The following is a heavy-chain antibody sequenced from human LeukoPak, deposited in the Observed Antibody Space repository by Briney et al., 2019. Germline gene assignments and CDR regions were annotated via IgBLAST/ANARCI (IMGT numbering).Heavy chain of an antibody. CDR1: GFTFDDYA. CDR3: AKVGDYYDSSAFDI. J-gene: IGHJ3*02. Sequence: PGGSLRLSCAASGFTFDDYAMHWVRQAPGKGLEWVSGISWNSGSISYADSVKGRFTISRDNAKNSLYLQMNSLRAEDTALYYCAKVGDYYDSSAFDIWGQGTMVTVSS. D-gene: IGHD3-22*01. V-gene: IGHV3-9*01. CDR2: ISWNSGSI.